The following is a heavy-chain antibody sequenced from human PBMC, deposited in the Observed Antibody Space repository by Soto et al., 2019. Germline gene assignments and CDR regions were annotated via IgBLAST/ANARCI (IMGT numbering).Heavy chain of an antibody. Sequence: PXECLNSSWKGSGYSFTSYWIGWVRQMPGKGLEWMGIIYPGDSDTRYSPSFQGQVTISADKSISTAYLQWSSLKASDTAMYYCATSSTIANPSWCDHWRQGTLFTVSS. CDR1: GYSFTSYW. CDR2: IYPGDSDT. CDR3: ATSSTIANPSWCDH. D-gene: IGHD2-2*01. V-gene: IGHV5-51*01. J-gene: IGHJ5*02.